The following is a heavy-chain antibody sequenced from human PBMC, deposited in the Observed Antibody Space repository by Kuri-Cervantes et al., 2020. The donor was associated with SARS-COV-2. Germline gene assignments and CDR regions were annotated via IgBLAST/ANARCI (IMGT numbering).Heavy chain of an antibody. CDR1: GYTFPGYY. D-gene: IGHD1-26*01. J-gene: IGHJ5*02. CDR3: ARDRNSGSYYENWFDP. CDR2: INPNSGGT. Sequence: ASVKVSCKASGYTFPGYYMHWVRQAPGQGLEWMGWINPNSGGTNYAQKFQGRVTMTRDTSIRTAYMELSRLRSDDTAVYYCARDRNSGSYYENWFDPWGQGTLVTVSS. V-gene: IGHV1-2*02.